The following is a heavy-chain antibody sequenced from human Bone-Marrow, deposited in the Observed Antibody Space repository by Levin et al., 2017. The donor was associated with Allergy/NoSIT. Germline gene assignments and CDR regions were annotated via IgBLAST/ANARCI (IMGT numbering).Heavy chain of an antibody. V-gene: IGHV2-5*02. Sequence: TLSLTCTFSGFSLSSSGVGVGWIRQPPGKALEWLALIYWDDDKRYSPSLKSRLTITKDTSKNQVVLTMTNMDPVDTATYYCAHTAEPRYCSSTSCYPPLTYSGSYYVFDYWGQGTLVTVSS. J-gene: IGHJ4*02. D-gene: IGHD2-2*01. CDR2: IYWDDDK. CDR3: AHTAEPRYCSSTSCYPPLTYSGSYYVFDY. CDR1: GFSLSSSGVG.